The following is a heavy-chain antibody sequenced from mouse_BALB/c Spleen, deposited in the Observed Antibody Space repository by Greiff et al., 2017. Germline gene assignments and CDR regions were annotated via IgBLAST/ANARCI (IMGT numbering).Heavy chain of an antibody. Sequence: VQLQQSGAELVKPGASVKLSCTASGFNIKDTYMHWVKQRPEQGLEWIGRIDPANGNTKYDPKFQGKATITADTSSNTAYLQLSSLTSEDTAVYYCARDYGSSYGAMDYGGQGTSVTVSS. CDR1: GFNIKDTY. CDR3: ARDYGSSYGAMDY. CDR2: IDPANGNT. D-gene: IGHD1-1*01. J-gene: IGHJ4*01. V-gene: IGHV14-3*02.